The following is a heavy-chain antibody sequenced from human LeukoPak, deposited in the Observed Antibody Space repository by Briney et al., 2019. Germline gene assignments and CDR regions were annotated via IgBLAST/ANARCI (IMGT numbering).Heavy chain of an antibody. CDR1: GFTFSSYA. V-gene: IGHV3-64*01. Sequence: PGGSLRLSCAASGFTFSSYAMHWVRQAPGKGLEYVSAISSNGGSTYYANSVKGRFTISRDNSKNTLYLQMGSLRAEDMAVYYXXXXXXGSYGSRDAFDIWGQGTMVTVSS. D-gene: IGHD5-18*01. CDR2: ISSNGGST. J-gene: IGHJ3*02. CDR3: XXXXXGSYGSRDAFDI.